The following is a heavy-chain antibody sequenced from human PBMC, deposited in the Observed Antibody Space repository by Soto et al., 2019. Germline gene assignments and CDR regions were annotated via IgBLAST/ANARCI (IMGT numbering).Heavy chain of an antibody. CDR3: ARGRRVGATAHHPHNWFDP. Sequence: SETLSLTCAVYGGSFSGYYWSWIRQPPGKGLEWIGEINHSGSTNYNSSLKSRVTISVDTSKNQFSLKLSSVTAADTAVYYCARGRRVGATAHHPHNWFDPWGLGTLVTVSS. J-gene: IGHJ5*02. CDR2: INHSGST. V-gene: IGHV4-34*01. CDR1: GGSFSGYY. D-gene: IGHD1-26*01.